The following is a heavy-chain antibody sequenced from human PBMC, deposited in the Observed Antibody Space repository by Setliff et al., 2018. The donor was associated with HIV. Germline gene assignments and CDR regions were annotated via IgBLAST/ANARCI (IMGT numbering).Heavy chain of an antibody. CDR2: IKTINEGATT. CDR1: GFTFSSAW. J-gene: IGHJ3*02. V-gene: IGHV3-15*01. CDR3: ILLGMHGAFDI. D-gene: IGHD7-27*01. Sequence: SLRLSCAASGFTFSSAWMSWVRQAPGKGLEWVGRIKTINEGATTYYAAPVKGRFTISRDDSKNTLYLQMDSLSTEDTAVYYCILLGMHGAFDIWGQGTMVTVSS.